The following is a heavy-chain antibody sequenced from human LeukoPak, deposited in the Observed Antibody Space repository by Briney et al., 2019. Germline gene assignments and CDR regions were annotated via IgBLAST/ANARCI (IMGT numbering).Heavy chain of an antibody. CDR3: ARNSLGYCSGANCYSSWYFDL. Sequence: GGSLRLSCAASGFTFRNYAMSWVRQAPGKGLEWVSGISAGGTNTYYADSLKGRFTISRDNSKNTLYAQMNSLRAEDTAMYYCARNSLGYCSGANCYSSWYFDLWGRGNLVTVSS. CDR1: GFTFRNYA. V-gene: IGHV3-23*01. J-gene: IGHJ2*01. D-gene: IGHD2-15*01. CDR2: ISAGGTNT.